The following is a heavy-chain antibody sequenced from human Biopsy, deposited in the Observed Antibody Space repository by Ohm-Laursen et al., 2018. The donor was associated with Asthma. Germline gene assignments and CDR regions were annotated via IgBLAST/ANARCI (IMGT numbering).Heavy chain of an antibody. CDR2: ISFDGSNK. CDR3: VRDGTDDAFDI. CDR1: GFSFSRYG. Sequence: SLRLSCAAFGFSFSRYGMHWVRQAPGKGLEWVAVISFDGSNKYYGDSVKGRFTIARDNSKNTVYLQMNSLREEDTAVYYCVRDGTDDAFDIWGQGTVVSVSS. D-gene: IGHD1-1*01. J-gene: IGHJ3*02. V-gene: IGHV3-30*03.